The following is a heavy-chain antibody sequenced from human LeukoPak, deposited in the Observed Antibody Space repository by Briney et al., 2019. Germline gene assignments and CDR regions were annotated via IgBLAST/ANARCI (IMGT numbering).Heavy chain of an antibody. V-gene: IGHV1-8*01. CDR2: MNPNSGNT. CDR3: ARGLRFLGWLLSWFDP. CDR1: GYTFTSYD. J-gene: IGHJ5*02. Sequence: ASVTVSCKASGYTFTSYDINWVRQATGQGLEWMGWMNPNSGNTGYAQKFQGRVTMTRNTSISTAYMGLSSLRSEDTAVYYCARGLRFLGWLLSWFDPWGQGTLVTVSS. D-gene: IGHD3-3*01.